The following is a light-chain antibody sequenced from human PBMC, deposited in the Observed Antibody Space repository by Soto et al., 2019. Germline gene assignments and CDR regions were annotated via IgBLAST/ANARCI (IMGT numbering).Light chain of an antibody. CDR3: SLYTSSSTQV. V-gene: IGLV2-14*01. CDR2: EVS. J-gene: IGLJ1*01. CDR1: SSDVGRYNY. Sequence: ALTQPASVSGSPGRSITISCTGTSSDVGRYNYVSWYQHHPGTAPKLMIYEVSNRPSGVSNRFSGSKSGNTASLTISGLQAEDEAYYYCSLYTSSSTQVFGTGTKVTVL.